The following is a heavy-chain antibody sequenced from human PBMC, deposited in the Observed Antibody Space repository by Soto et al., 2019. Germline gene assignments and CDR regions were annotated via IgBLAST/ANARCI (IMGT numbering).Heavy chain of an antibody. V-gene: IGHV3-23*01. D-gene: IGHD2-15*01. J-gene: IGHJ6*03. CDR2: ISSSGDIT. Sequence: GGSLRLSCAASGFTFSSSAMSWVRQAPGKGLEWVSAISSSGDITYYTDSVRGRFTISRDNANNTLYLQMNSLRAEDTAVYYCARDPRYCSGGNCYSSYYYYYLDVWGIGTTVTVSS. CDR3: ARDPRYCSGGNCYSSYYYYYLDV. CDR1: GFTFSSSA.